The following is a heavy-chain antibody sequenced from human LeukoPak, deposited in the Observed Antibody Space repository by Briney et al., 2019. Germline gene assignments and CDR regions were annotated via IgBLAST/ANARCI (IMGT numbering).Heavy chain of an antibody. J-gene: IGHJ4*02. CDR3: ARAPGIQLWKFDY. CDR2: ISYDGSNK. D-gene: IGHD5-18*01. CDR1: GFTFSSYG. V-gene: IGHV3-30*03. Sequence: PGRSLRLSCAASGFTFSSYGMHWVRQAPGKGLEWVAVISYDGSNKYYADSVKGRFTISRDNSKNTLYLQMNSLRAEDTAVYYCARAPGIQLWKFDYWGQGTLVTVSS.